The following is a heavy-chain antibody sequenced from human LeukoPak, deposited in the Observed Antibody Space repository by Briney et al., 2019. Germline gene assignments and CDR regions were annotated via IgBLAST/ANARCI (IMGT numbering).Heavy chain of an antibody. V-gene: IGHV1-18*01. CDR2: ISAYNGNT. CDR1: GYTFTSYG. Sequence: ASVKVSCKASGYTFTSYGISWVRQAPGQRLEWMGWISAYNGNTNYAQKLQGRVTMTTDTSTSTAYMELRSLRSDDTAVYYCARFLTYYYDSSGRSVAFDIWGQGTMVTVSS. J-gene: IGHJ3*02. D-gene: IGHD3-22*01. CDR3: ARFLTYYYDSSGRSVAFDI.